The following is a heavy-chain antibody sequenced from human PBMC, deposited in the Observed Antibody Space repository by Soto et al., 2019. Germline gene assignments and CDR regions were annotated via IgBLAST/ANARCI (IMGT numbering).Heavy chain of an antibody. CDR2: INAGNGNT. V-gene: IGHV1-3*01. Sequence: GASVKVSCKASVYTFTSYDINWVRQATGQGLEWMGWINAGNGNTKYSQKFQGRVTITRDTSASTAYMELSSLRSEDTAVYYCARVKGWGTYGQHFDYWGQGTLVTVSS. CDR3: ARVKGWGTYGQHFDY. CDR1: VYTFTSYD. J-gene: IGHJ4*02. D-gene: IGHD3-16*01.